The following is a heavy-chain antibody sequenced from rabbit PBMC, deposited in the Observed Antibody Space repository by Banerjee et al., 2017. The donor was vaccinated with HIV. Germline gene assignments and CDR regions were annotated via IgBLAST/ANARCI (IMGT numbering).Heavy chain of an antibody. D-gene: IGHD4-2*01. J-gene: IGHJ3*01. CDR3: ARGHAGSSWGLDL. CDR1: GFSFSNKYV. V-gene: IGHV1S45*01. Sequence: QEQLEESGGGLVKPEGSLTLTCKASGFSFSNKYVMCWVRQAPGKGLEWIGYVYTGSGVTWYADWVNGRFTISKASSTTVTLKLNSLTAADTATYFCARGHAGSSWGLDLWGPGTLVTVS. CDR2: VYTGSGVT.